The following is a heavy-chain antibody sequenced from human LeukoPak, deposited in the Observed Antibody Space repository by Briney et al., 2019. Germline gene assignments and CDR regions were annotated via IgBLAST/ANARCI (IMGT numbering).Heavy chain of an antibody. J-gene: IGHJ4*02. Sequence: SETLSLTCTVSGGSISSSSYYWGWIRQPPGKGLEWIGSIYYSGSTYYNPSLKSRVTISVDTSKNQFSLKLSSVTVADTAVYYCASNPLIAVATVGYYFDYWGQGTLVTVSS. D-gene: IGHD6-19*01. CDR3: ASNPLIAVATVGYYFDY. CDR1: GGSISSSSYY. V-gene: IGHV4-39*07. CDR2: IYYSGST.